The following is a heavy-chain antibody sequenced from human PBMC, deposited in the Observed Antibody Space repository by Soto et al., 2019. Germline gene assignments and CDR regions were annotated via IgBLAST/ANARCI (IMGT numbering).Heavy chain of an antibody. CDR2: IIPILGIA. V-gene: IGHV1-69*08. J-gene: IGHJ4*02. Sequence: QVQLVQSGAEVKKPGSSVKVSCKASGGTFSSYTISWVRQAPGQGLEWMGRIIPILGIANYAQKFQGRVTITADEATSTANMELSRLRFEDTAVYYCARDARACITMVRGPYDYWGQGTLVTVSS. CDR1: GGTFSSYT. D-gene: IGHD3-10*01. CDR3: ARDARACITMVRGPYDY.